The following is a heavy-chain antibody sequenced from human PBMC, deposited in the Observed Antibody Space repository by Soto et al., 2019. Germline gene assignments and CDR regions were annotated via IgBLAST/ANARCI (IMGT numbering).Heavy chain of an antibody. D-gene: IGHD1-1*01. Sequence: QVQLVQSGAEVKKPGSSVKVSCKASGGTFRTSAISWVRQAPGQGLECVGGIMPVFRRPKYAQNFQDRVTITADEFTSTAYMELNSLRSDDTAVYYCARDKDRLQLGGNYYFILDVWGQGTAVTVSS. CDR1: GGTFRTSA. J-gene: IGHJ6*02. CDR2: IMPVFRRP. CDR3: ARDKDRLQLGGNYYFILDV. V-gene: IGHV1-69*12.